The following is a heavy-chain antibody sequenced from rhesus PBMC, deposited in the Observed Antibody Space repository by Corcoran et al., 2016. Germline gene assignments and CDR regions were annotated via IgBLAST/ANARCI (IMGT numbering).Heavy chain of an antibody. V-gene: IGHV3-54*02. CDR1: GFTFSSYG. J-gene: IGHJ4*01. CDR2: ISYVGSKK. CDR3: VGGYCSGGVCYAFDY. D-gene: IGHD2-8*01. Sequence: VQLVESGGGLVQPGGSLRLSCAASGFTFSSYGMHWVRQAAGKGMEWVAVISYVGSKKYYADSGKDRLSIDGDNSKNMLYLKMKNVKVEDTALYYCVGGYCSGGVCYAFDYWGQGVLVTVSS.